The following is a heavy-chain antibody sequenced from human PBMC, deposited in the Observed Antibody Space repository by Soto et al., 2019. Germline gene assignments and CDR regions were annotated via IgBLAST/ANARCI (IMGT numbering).Heavy chain of an antibody. V-gene: IGHV1-18*01. CDR3: ARDAVAGTFPYYYYYGMDV. D-gene: IGHD6-13*01. CDR2: ISAYNGNT. J-gene: IGHJ6*02. Sequence: ASVKVSCKASGYTFTSYGISWVRQASGQGPEWMGWISAYNGNTNYAQKLQGRVTMTTDTSTSTAYMELRSLRSDDTAVYYCARDAVAGTFPYYYYYGMDVWGQGTTVTVSS. CDR1: GYTFTSYG.